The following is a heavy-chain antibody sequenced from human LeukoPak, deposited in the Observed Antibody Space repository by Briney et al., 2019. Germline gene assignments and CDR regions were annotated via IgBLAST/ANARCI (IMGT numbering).Heavy chain of an antibody. V-gene: IGHV4-39*01. Sequence: PSETLSLTCAVSSGSISSRNYYWGWIRQPPGKGLEWIGTVFYNGNTHYNPSLQSRVTISVDTYNNHFSLKLSSVTAADTAMYYCARHIVYSYGRPDYYYMDVWGKGTTVTVSS. CDR2: VFYNGNT. CDR1: SGSISSRNYY. D-gene: IGHD3-16*02. J-gene: IGHJ6*03. CDR3: ARHIVYSYGRPDYYYMDV.